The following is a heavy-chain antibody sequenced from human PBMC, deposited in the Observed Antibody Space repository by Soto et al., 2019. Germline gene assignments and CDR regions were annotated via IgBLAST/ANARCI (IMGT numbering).Heavy chain of an antibody. CDR2: IYYSGST. J-gene: IGHJ4*02. CDR1: GGSISSYY. CDR3: ARGRTGLTRLHYFDY. D-gene: IGHD4-17*01. Sequence: QVQLQESGPGLVKPSETLSLTCTVSGGSISSYYWSWIRQPPGKGLEWIGYIYYSGSTNYNPSLKSRVTISVDTSKNQFSLKLSSVTAADTAVYYCARGRTGLTRLHYFDYWGQGALVTVSS. V-gene: IGHV4-59*01.